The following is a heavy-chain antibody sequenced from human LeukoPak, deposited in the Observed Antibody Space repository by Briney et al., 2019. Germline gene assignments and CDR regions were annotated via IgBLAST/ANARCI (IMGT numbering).Heavy chain of an antibody. D-gene: IGHD1-26*01. CDR1: GYTFTSYY. CDR2: INPGGGST. Sequence: ASVKVSCKASGYTFTSYYMHWVRQAPGQGLEWMGIINPGGGSTSYAQKFQGRVTRTRDTSTSTVYMELSSLRSEDTAVYYCARASPSEWELLPPLPFDYWGQGTLVTVSS. CDR3: ARASPSEWELLPPLPFDY. J-gene: IGHJ4*02. V-gene: IGHV1-46*01.